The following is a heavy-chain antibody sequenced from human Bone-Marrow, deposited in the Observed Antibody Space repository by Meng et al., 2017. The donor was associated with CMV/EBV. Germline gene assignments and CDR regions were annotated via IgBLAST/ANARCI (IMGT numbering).Heavy chain of an antibody. D-gene: IGHD6-19*01. CDR1: GGTFSSYA. CDR2: IIPNFGRA. V-gene: IGHV1-69*05. J-gene: IGHJ4*01. Sequence: SVKVSCKASGGTFSSYAISWVRQAPGQGLEWMGGIIPNFGRANYAQKFQGRVTITTDTSTSTAYMELSSLRSEDTAVYYCARWYSSGVTSPFDHWGQGTLVTVSS. CDR3: ARWYSSGVTSPFDH.